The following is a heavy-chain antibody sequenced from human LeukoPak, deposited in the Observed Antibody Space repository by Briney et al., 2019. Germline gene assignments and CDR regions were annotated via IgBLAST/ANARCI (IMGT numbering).Heavy chain of an antibody. D-gene: IGHD2-21*02. CDR2: IYYSGNT. J-gene: IGHJ4*02. CDR3: ARIQYCGGDCYTVDY. Sequence: SETLSLTCTVSGVSISSSNSYWGWIRQPPGKGLEWIGSIYYSGNTYYNASLKSQVSISIDTSKNQFSLRLTSVTAADTAVYYCARIQYCGGDCYTVDYWGQGTLVTVSS. CDR1: GVSISSSNSY. V-gene: IGHV4-39*01.